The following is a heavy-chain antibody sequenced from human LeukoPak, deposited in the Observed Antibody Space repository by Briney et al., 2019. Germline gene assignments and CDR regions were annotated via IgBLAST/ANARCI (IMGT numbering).Heavy chain of an antibody. CDR1: VGSISSYY. CDR3: ARSTIGYYFDY. J-gene: IGHJ4*02. CDR2: IYYSGST. V-gene: IGHV4-59*01. Sequence: SETLSLTCTVSVGSISSYYWSWIRQPPGKGLEWIGYIYYSGSTNYNPSLKSRVTISVDTSKNQFSLKLSSVTAADTAVYYCARSTIGYYFDYWDQGTLVTVSS. D-gene: IGHD1-1*01.